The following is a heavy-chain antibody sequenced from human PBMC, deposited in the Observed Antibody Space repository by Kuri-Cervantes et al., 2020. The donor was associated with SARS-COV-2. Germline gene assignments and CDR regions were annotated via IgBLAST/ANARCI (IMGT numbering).Heavy chain of an antibody. Sequence: GESLKISCAASGFTFSSYGMHWVRQAPGKGLEWVSGISWNSSSIGYADSVKGRFTISRDNSKNALYLQMNSLRAEDTAVYYCAKDRSSSWLWYFDLWGRGPLVTVSS. V-gene: IGHV3-NL1*01. J-gene: IGHJ2*01. D-gene: IGHD6-13*01. CDR2: ISWNSSSI. CDR3: AKDRSSSWLWYFDL. CDR1: GFTFSSYG.